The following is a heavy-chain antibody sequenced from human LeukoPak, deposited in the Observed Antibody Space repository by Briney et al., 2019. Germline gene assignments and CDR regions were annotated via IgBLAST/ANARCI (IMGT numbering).Heavy chain of an antibody. CDR1: GYTFTSYY. J-gene: IGHJ5*02. V-gene: IGHV1-46*01. Sequence: ASVKVSCKASGYTFTSYYMHWVRQAPGQGLEWMGIINPSGGSTSYAQKFQGRVTMTRDTSTSTVYMELSSLRSEDTAVYYCARGGETIVVVVAATGAWFDPWGQGTLVTVSS. CDR2: INPSGGST. D-gene: IGHD2-15*01. CDR3: ARGGETIVVVVAATGAWFDP.